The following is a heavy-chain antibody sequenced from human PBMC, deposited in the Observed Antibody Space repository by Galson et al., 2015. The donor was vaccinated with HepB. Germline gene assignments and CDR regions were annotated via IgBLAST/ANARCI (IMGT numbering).Heavy chain of an antibody. CDR1: GFTFSIYA. CDR3: ARDGVADSRCWVSYYFDY. Sequence: SRRLSCAASGFTFSIYAMHWVRQAPGKGLEWVAVISYDGSNKYYADSVKGRFTISRDNSKNTLYLQMNSLRAEDTAVYYCARDGVADSRCWVSYYFDYWGQETLVTVSS. V-gene: IGHV3-30-3*01. J-gene: IGHJ4*02. D-gene: IGHD6-13*01. CDR2: ISYDGSNK.